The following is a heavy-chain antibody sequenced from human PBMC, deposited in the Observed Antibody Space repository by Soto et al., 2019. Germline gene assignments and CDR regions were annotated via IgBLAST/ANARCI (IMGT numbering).Heavy chain of an antibody. Sequence: EVQLVESGGGLVKPGGSLRLSCAASGFTLSSYSMNWVRQAPGQGLEWVSFISSSSSYIYYADSVKGRFTISRDNAKNSLSLQPTSLRADDMAVYYCARGTLNYDFWSGSPGDPWGQGTLVTVSS. CDR2: ISSSSSYI. CDR3: ARGTLNYDFWSGSPGDP. D-gene: IGHD3-3*01. V-gene: IGHV3-21*01. CDR1: GFTLSSYS. J-gene: IGHJ5*02.